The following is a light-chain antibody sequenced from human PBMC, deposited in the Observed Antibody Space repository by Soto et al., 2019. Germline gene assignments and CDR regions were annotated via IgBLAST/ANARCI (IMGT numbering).Light chain of an antibody. J-gene: IGLJ2*01. V-gene: IGLV2-18*02. CDR2: EVS. CDR3: SSYTSRNALDVV. CDR1: SSDVGSYNH. Sequence: QSVLTQPPSVSGSPGQSVTISCTGTSSDVGSYNHVSWYQHPPATAPKLMIYEVSNRPSGVPDRFSGSKSGNTASLTISGLQAEDEADYYCSSYTSRNALDVVFGGGTKLTVL.